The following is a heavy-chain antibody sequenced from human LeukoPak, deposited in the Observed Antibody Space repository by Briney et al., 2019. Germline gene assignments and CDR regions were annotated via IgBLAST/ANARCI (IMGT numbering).Heavy chain of an antibody. CDR1: GYTFTGYY. CDR2: INPNSGGT. CDR3: VRHNYYDSSGYEY. Sequence: GASVKVSCKASGYTFTGYYMHWMRQAPGQGLEWMGWINPNSGGTNYAQKFQGRVTMTRDTSISTAYMELSRLRSDDTAVYYCVRHNYYDSSGYEYWGQGTLVTVSS. J-gene: IGHJ4*02. V-gene: IGHV1-2*02. D-gene: IGHD3-22*01.